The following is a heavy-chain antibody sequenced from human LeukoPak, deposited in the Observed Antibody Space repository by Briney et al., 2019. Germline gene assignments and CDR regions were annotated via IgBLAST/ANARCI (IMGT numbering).Heavy chain of an antibody. Sequence: GGSLRLSCAASGFTFSDSAMRWVRQAPGKGLEWVSSIDRSGTNTFYADSVKGRFTISRDNSKNTVYLYMVSLRAEDTAMCYCAKGVSGPQYDFHFWGQGNMVTVSS. D-gene: IGHD3/OR15-3a*01. CDR2: IDRSGTNT. V-gene: IGHV3-23*05. CDR1: GFTFSDSA. J-gene: IGHJ4*02. CDR3: AKGVSGPQYDFHF.